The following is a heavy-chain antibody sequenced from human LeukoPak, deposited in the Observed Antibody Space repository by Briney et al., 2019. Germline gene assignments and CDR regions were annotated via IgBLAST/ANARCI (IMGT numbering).Heavy chain of an antibody. J-gene: IGHJ4*02. V-gene: IGHV4-4*07. CDR3: ASSGSYALMDY. D-gene: IGHD1-26*01. CDR1: GGSISSYY. Sequence: SETLSLTCSVSGGSISSYYWSWIRQPAGKGLEWIGRIYTSGSTNYNPSLKSRVTMSVDTSKNQFSLKLSSVTAADTAVYYCASSGSYALMDYWGQGTLVTVSS. CDR2: IYTSGST.